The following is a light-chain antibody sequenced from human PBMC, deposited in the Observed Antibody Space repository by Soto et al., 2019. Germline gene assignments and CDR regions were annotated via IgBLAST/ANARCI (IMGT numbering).Light chain of an antibody. J-gene: IGLJ1*01. V-gene: IGLV2-14*02. Sequence: QSALTQPASVSGSFGQSITISCTGTSGDIGTYDIVSWYQLHPGRAPKLLIYEGGKRPSGVSDRFSGSKSVNTASLTISGLQADDEAFYYCCSYTSTSTHVFGTGTKVTVL. CDR3: CSYTSTSTHV. CDR2: EGG. CDR1: SGDIGTYDI.